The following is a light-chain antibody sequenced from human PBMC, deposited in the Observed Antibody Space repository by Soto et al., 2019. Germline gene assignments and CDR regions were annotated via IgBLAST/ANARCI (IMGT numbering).Light chain of an antibody. CDR3: AAWDDGLNGFWV. CDR2: SNN. J-gene: IGLJ1*01. CDR1: SSNIGSNT. V-gene: IGLV1-44*01. Sequence: SVLTQPPSASGTPGQRVSISFAGSSSNIGSNTVNWYQQLPGTAPKVLIYSNNQRPSGVPDRFSGSKSGTSASLAISGLQSEDEADYYCAAWDDGLNGFWVFGTGTKVTVL.